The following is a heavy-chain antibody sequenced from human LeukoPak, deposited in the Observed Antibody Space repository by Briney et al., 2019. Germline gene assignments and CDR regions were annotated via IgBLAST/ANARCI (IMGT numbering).Heavy chain of an antibody. CDR1: GYTLTELS. D-gene: IGHD3-22*01. J-gene: IGHJ1*01. V-gene: IGHV1-24*01. Sequence: ASVKVSCKVSGYTLTELSMHWVRRAPGKGLEWMGGFDPEDGETIYAQKFQGRVTMTEDTSTDTAYMELSSLRSEDTAVYYCATMGPDSSGYYYNQHWGQGTLVTVSS. CDR3: ATMGPDSSGYYYNQH. CDR2: FDPEDGET.